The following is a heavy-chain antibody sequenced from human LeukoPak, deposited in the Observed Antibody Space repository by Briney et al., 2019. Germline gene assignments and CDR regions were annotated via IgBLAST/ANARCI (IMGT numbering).Heavy chain of an antibody. CDR1: GFTFRSYW. D-gene: IGHD2/OR15-2a*01. J-gene: IGHJ4*02. V-gene: IGHV3-74*01. Sequence: GGSLRLSCAVSGFTFRSYWMHWVRQGPGESLVWVSRITSDGSGTGYADSVKGRFTISRDNSKNTLYLQMNSLRAEDTAVYYCAKVSKGGWYFDYWGQGTLVTVSS. CDR3: AKVSKGGWYFDY. CDR2: ITSDGSGT.